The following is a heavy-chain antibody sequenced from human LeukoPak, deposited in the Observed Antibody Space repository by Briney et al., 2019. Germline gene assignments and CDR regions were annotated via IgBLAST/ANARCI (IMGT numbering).Heavy chain of an antibody. V-gene: IGHV3-33*01. Sequence: PGGSLRLSRAASGFTFSSYGMHWVRQAPGKGLEWVAVIWYDGSNKYYADSVKGRFTISRDNSKNTLYLQMNSLRAEDTAVYYCASLYSSSSSYYYYGMDVWGQGTTVTVSS. CDR3: ASLYSSSSSYYYYGMDV. D-gene: IGHD6-6*01. CDR1: GFTFSSYG. J-gene: IGHJ6*02. CDR2: IWYDGSNK.